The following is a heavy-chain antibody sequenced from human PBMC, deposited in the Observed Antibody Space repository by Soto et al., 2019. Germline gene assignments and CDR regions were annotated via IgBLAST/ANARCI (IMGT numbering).Heavy chain of an antibody. CDR3: AHRVLRTVFGLVTTTAIYFDF. D-gene: IGHD3-3*01. CDR1: GFSLTTSGVG. Sequence: QITLNESGPTQVKPRQTLTLTCTFSGFSLTTSGVGVGWIRQSPGKAPEWLALIYWGDDKRYSPSLKSRLTITKDTSKNQVVLTMADLDPADTATYYCAHRVLRTVFGLVTTTAIYFDFWGQGTLVAVSS. CDR2: IYWGDDK. V-gene: IGHV2-5*02. J-gene: IGHJ4*02.